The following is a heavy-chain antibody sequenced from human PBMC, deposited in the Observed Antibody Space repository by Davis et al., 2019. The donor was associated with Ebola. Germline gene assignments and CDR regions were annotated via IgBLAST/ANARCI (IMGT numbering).Heavy chain of an antibody. V-gene: IGHV3-7*01. CDR1: GFTFSSYL. J-gene: IGHJ6*02. Sequence: PGGSLRLSCAASGFTFSSYLMNWVRQAPGKGLEWVANIKQHGSEKYYVDSVKGRFTISRDNAKNSLYLQMNSLRAEDTAVYYCARPDYDFWSGSRYYGTDVWGQGTTVTVSS. D-gene: IGHD3-3*01. CDR3: ARPDYDFWSGSRYYGTDV. CDR2: IKQHGSEK.